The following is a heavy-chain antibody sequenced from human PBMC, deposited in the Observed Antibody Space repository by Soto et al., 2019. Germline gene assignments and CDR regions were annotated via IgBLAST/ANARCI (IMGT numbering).Heavy chain of an antibody. CDR3: ASQGSSSWAFDY. CDR2: INHSGST. CDR1: GGSFSGYY. D-gene: IGHD6-13*01. Sequence: PSETLSLTCAVYGGSFSGYYWSWIRQPPGEGLEWIGEINHSGSTNYNPSLKSRVTISVDTSKNQFSLRLSPVTAADTAVYYCASQGSSSWAFDYWGQGTLVTVSS. V-gene: IGHV4-34*01. J-gene: IGHJ4*02.